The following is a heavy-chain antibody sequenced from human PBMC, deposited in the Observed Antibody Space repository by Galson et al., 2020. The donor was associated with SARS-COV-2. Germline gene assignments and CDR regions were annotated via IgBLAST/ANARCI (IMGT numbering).Heavy chain of an antibody. D-gene: IGHD3-16*01. J-gene: IGHJ4*02. V-gene: IGHV3-30-3*01. CDR2: ISYDGSNK. Sequence: SCAASGFTFSSYAMHWVRQAPGKGLEWVAVISYDGSNKYYADSVKGRFTISRDNSKNTLYLQMNSLRAEDTAVYYCARELLGVDYVWGSIAGGPFDYWGQGTLVTVSS. CDR3: ARELLGVDYVWGSIAGGPFDY. CDR1: GFTFSSYA.